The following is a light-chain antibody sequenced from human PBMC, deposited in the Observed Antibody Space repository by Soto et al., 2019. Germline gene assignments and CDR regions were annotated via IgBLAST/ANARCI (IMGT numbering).Light chain of an antibody. CDR3: QNHGRWGIT. Sequence: EIVLTQSPGTLSLSPGESATLSCRASQSVSSNSLAWHQQKPGQAPRLLMYAASSRAAGIPDRFSGSGSGTDFTLTISELEPEDFQVNYCQNHGRWGITFGPGTKVDI. V-gene: IGKV3-20*01. CDR1: QSVSSNS. J-gene: IGKJ3*01. CDR2: AAS.